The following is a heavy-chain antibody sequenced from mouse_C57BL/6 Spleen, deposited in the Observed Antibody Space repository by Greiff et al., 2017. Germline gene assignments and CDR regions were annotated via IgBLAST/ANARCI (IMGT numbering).Heavy chain of an antibody. Sequence: QVQLQQSGPGLVQPAQTLSITCTVSGFSLTSYGVHWVRQSPGKGLEWLGVIWRGGSTDYDAAFMSRLSNTKDNPKSQVFFKMNSLQADDTTIYYCAKNYEFSDYDGCYYAMDYWGQGTSVTVSS. D-gene: IGHD2-4*01. CDR2: IWRGGST. CDR1: GFSLTSYG. V-gene: IGHV2-5*01. CDR3: AKNYEFSDYDGCYYAMDY. J-gene: IGHJ4*01.